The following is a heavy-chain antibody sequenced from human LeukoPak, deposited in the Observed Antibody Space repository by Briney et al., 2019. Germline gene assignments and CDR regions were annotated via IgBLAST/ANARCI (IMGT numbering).Heavy chain of an antibody. V-gene: IGHV3-23*01. CDR3: AKDPASRRYFDY. CDR1: GFTFSSYA. D-gene: IGHD6-6*01. CDR2: ISGSGGST. Sequence: GGSLRLSCAASGFTFSSYAMSWVRQAPGKGLEWVSTISGSGGSTYYADSVKGRFTISRDNSKNTLYLQMNSLRAEDTAVYYCAKDPASRRYFDYWGQGTLVTVSS. J-gene: IGHJ4*02.